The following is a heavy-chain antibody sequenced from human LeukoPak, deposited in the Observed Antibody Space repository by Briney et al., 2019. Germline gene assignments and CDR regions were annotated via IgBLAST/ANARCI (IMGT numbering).Heavy chain of an antibody. Sequence: GGSLRLSCAASGXTFSNYAMSWVRQAPGKGLEWVSSISGNGGNTYYADSVKGRFTISRDNSENTLYLQVNSLRAEDTAVYYCAKGAPRDNEWELPLFDYWGQGTLVTVSS. CDR3: AKGAPRDNEWELPLFDY. V-gene: IGHV3-23*01. J-gene: IGHJ4*02. CDR2: ISGNGGNT. CDR1: GXTFSNYA. D-gene: IGHD1-26*01.